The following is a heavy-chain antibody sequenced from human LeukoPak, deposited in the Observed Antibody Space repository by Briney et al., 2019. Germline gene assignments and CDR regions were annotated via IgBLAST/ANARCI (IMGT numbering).Heavy chain of an antibody. CDR1: GGSISSYY. J-gene: IGHJ4*02. D-gene: IGHD6-19*01. CDR2: IYYSGST. Sequence: SETLSLTCTVSGGSISSYYWSWIRQPPGKGLEWIGYIYYSGSTNYNPSLKSRVTISVDASKNQFSLKLTSMTAADTAVYYCARLLRSNGWYSFDYWGQGTLVTVSS. V-gene: IGHV4-59*08. CDR3: ARLLRSNGWYSFDY.